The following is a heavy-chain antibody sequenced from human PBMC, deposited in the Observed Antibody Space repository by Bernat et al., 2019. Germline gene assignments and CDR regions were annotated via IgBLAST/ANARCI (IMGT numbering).Heavy chain of an antibody. CDR2: IIPIFGTA. CDR1: GGTFSSYA. V-gene: IGHV1-69*01. D-gene: IGHD2-15*01. J-gene: IGHJ4*02. Sequence: QVQLVQSGAEVKKPGSSVKVSCKASGGTFSSYAISWVRQAPGQGLEWMGGIIPIFGTANYAQKFQGRVTITADESTSTAYMELSSLSSEDTAVYYCARRYCSGGSCVLDYWGQGTLVTVSS. CDR3: ARRYCSGGSCVLDY.